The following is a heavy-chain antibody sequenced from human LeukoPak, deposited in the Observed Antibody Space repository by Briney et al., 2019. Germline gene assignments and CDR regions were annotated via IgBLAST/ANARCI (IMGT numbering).Heavy chain of an antibody. CDR1: GGSISSGGYY. V-gene: IGHV4-31*03. CDR3: ARTSGSYYYWSLGSFDY. J-gene: IGHJ4*02. D-gene: IGHD1-26*01. CDR2: IYYSGST. Sequence: PSETLSLTCTVSGGSISSGGYYWSWIRQHPGKGLEWIGYIYYSGSTYYNPSLKSRVTTSVDTSKNQFSLKLSSVTAADTAVYYCARTSGSYYYWSLGSFDYWGQGTLVTVSS.